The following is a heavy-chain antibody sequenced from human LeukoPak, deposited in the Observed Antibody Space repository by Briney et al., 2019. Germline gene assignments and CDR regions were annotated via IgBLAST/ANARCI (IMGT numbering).Heavy chain of an antibody. V-gene: IGHV3-23*01. D-gene: IGHD3-3*01. Sequence: GGSLRLSCAASGFTFSTYVMNWFRQAPGKGLEWVSTINVGAEYIFYADSVKGRFTISRDDSNNALYLQMHSLRAEDTALYYCASGPPFLKYFEYWGQGTLVTVSS. CDR2: INVGAEYI. CDR3: ASGPPFLKYFEY. J-gene: IGHJ4*02. CDR1: GFTFSTYV.